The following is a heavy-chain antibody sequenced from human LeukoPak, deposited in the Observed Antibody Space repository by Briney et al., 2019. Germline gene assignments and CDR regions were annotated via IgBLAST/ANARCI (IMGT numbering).Heavy chain of an antibody. CDR2: IDYSGTHYGGTA. J-gene: IGHJ6*03. Sequence: SETLSLTCDVSRGSISRSSYYWGWIRQSPGEGLEWIGRIDYSGTHYGGTAYYNPSLKSRVTISVDTSKNQFSPRLSSVTAADTSVYYCGRHLYDTNNYYFFYYMAVWGKGPTVTVSS. D-gene: IGHD2-8*01. CDR3: GRHLYDTNNYYFFYYMAV. V-gene: IGHV4-39*01. CDR1: RGSISRSSYY.